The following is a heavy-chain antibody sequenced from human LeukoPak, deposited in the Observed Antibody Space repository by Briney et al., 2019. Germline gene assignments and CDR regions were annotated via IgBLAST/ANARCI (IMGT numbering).Heavy chain of an antibody. CDR2: INPSGGST. Sequence: ASVKVSCKASGYTFTNYYMHWVRQAPGQGLEWMGIINPSGGSTSYAQRFQGRVTLTRDTSTSTVYMELSSLRSEDTAVYYCARELGYGEFDYWGQGTLVTVSS. V-gene: IGHV1-46*01. J-gene: IGHJ4*02. CDR1: GYTFTNYY. D-gene: IGHD4-17*01. CDR3: ARELGYGEFDY.